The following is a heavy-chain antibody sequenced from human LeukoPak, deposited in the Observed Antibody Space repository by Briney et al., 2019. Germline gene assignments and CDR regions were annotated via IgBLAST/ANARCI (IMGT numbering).Heavy chain of an antibody. Sequence: ASVKVSCKASGYTFTGYYMHWVRQAPGQGLEWMGWINPNSGGTNYAQRFQGRVTMTRDTSISTAYMELSRLRSDDTAVYYCARLDQTGTTVVFDYWGQGTLVTVSS. CDR2: INPNSGGT. J-gene: IGHJ4*02. CDR1: GYTFTGYY. D-gene: IGHD1-7*01. V-gene: IGHV1-2*02. CDR3: ARLDQTGTTVVFDY.